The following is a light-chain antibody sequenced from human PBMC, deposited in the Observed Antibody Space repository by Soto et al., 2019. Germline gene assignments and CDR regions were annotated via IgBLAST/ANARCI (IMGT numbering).Light chain of an antibody. J-gene: IGKJ1*01. CDR3: QQYNSYPWT. V-gene: IGKV1-5*01. CDR2: VAS. Sequence: EIQMTQSPSTLSGSVGDRVTITCRASQTISSWLAWYQQKPGKAPKLLIYVASSLQSGVPSRFSVSGSGTEFTLTISSLQPDDFATFYCQQYNSYPWTFGQGTKVDI. CDR1: QTISSW.